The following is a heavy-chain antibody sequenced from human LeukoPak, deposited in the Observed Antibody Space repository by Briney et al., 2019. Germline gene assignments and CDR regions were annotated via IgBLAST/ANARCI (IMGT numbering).Heavy chain of an antibody. CDR3: AKDMGYCSRTSCNDAFDI. J-gene: IGHJ3*02. V-gene: IGHV3-9*01. D-gene: IGHD2-2*01. CDR2: ISWNSGSI. Sequence: PGGSLRLSCAASGFTFDDYAMHWVRQAPGKGLEWVSGISWNSGSIGYADSVKGRFTISRDNAKNSLYLQMNSLRAEDTALYYCAKDMGYCSRTSCNDAFDIWGQGTMVTVSS. CDR1: GFTFDDYA.